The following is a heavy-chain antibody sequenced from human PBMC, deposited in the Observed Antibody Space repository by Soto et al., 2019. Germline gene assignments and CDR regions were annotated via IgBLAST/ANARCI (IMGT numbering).Heavy chain of an antibody. D-gene: IGHD6-13*01. CDR2: FRAGGDDGTT. J-gene: IGHJ4*02. V-gene: IGHV3-23*01. CDR3: AKAGGAAGTVDYFDY. CDR1: RFTFSSYS. Sequence: GVSLRLSCVASRFTFSSYSMSWVRQAPGKGLEWVSGFRAGGDDGTTYYADSVKGRFTISRDNSKNTLFLQMNSLRAEDTAIYYCAKAGGAAGTVDYFDYWGQGTLVTVSS.